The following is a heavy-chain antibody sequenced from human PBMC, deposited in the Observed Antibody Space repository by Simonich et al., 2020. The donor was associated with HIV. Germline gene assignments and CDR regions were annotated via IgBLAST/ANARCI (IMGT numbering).Heavy chain of an antibody. CDR3: ARLTAGGLGEYFQH. CDR2: INHSGGT. Sequence: QVQLQQWGAGLLKPSETLSLTCAVYGGSFSGSYWSWIRQPPGKGLEWIGEINHSGGTNYNPSLRSRVTISVDTSKNQFSRKLSSVTAADTAVYYCARLTAGGLGEYFQHWGQGTLVTVSS. J-gene: IGHJ1*01. V-gene: IGHV4-34*01. CDR1: GGSFSGSY. D-gene: IGHD6-13*01.